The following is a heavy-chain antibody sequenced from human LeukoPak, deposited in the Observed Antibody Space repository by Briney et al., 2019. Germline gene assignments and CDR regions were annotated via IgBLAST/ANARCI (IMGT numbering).Heavy chain of an antibody. V-gene: IGHV3-21*01. CDR3: ARPASRGSWYDVFDY. Sequence: PGGSLRLSCAASGFTFSSYSMNWVRQAPGKGLEWVSSISSSSYIYYADSVKGRFTISRDNAKNSLYLQMNSLRAEDTAVYYCARPASRGSWYDVFDYWGQGTLVTVSS. CDR2: ISSSSYI. CDR1: GFTFSSYS. D-gene: IGHD6-13*01. J-gene: IGHJ4*02.